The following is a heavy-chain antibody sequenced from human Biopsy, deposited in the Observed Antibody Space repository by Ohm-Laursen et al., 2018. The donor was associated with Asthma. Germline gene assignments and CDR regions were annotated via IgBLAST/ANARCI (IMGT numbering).Heavy chain of an antibody. CDR3: PKDVFPGWEVRRGPDY. CDR2: ISFDGTNR. CDR1: GFSFSNYG. J-gene: IGHJ4*02. Sequence: LSLTCAASGFSFSNYGIHWVRQAPGKGLDWVAVISFDGTNRNYTDSVKGRFTISRDNSRNTLHLEMNSLRAEDTAVYYCPKDVFPGWEVRRGPDYWGQGTLVTVSA. D-gene: IGHD1-26*01. V-gene: IGHV3-30*18.